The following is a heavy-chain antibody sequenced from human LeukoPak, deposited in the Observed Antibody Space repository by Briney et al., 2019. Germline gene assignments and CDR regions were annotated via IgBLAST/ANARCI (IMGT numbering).Heavy chain of an antibody. V-gene: IGHV4-59*11. CDR3: ARVDSSGYYTFFDY. D-gene: IGHD3-22*01. CDR2: IYTSGSP. CDR1: GGSISSHN. Sequence: SETLSLTCTVSGGSISSHNWNWIRQPPGKGLEWIGYIYTSGSPNYNPSLKSRVTISVDTSKNQFSLKLSSVTAADTAVYYCARVDSSGYYTFFDYWGQGTLVTVSS. J-gene: IGHJ4*02.